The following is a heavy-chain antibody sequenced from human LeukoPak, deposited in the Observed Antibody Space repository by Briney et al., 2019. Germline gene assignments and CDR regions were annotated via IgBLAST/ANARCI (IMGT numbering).Heavy chain of an antibody. CDR2: IYYSGST. J-gene: IGHJ4*02. Sequence: SETLSLTCTVSGGSISSYYWSWIRQPPGKGLEWIGYIYYSGSTNYNPSLKSRVTISVDTSKNQFFLKQSSVTAADTAVYYCAGRYSGSLDYWGQGTLVTVSS. CDR1: GGSISSYY. D-gene: IGHD5-12*01. CDR3: AGRYSGSLDY. V-gene: IGHV4-59*01.